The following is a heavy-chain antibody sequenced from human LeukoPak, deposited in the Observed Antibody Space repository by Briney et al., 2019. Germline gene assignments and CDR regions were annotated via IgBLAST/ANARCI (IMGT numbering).Heavy chain of an antibody. Sequence: SETLSLTCNVSGDSISSSTYYWGWIRQPPGKGLEWIGSISHSGSTYYNSSLKSRVTISLDTSKNQFSLTLNSVTAADTAVPYCARDSWLLHIDFWGQGILVTVSS. V-gene: IGHV4-39*07. J-gene: IGHJ4*02. CDR1: GDSISSSTYY. CDR3: ARDSWLLHIDF. CDR2: ISHSGST. D-gene: IGHD5-12*01.